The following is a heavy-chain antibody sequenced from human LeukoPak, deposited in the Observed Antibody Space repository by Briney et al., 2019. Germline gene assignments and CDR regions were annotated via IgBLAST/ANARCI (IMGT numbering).Heavy chain of an antibody. CDR3: ASQTAYYYDSSGYLDY. CDR2: IYYSGST. D-gene: IGHD3-22*01. V-gene: IGHV4-30-4*08. CDR1: GGSISSGDYY. Sequence: SQTLSLTCTVSGGSISSGDYYWSWIRQPPGKGLEWIGYIYYSGSTYYNPSLKSRVTISVDTSKNQFPLKLSSVTAADTAVYYCASQTAYYYDSSGYLDYWGQGTLVTVSS. J-gene: IGHJ4*02.